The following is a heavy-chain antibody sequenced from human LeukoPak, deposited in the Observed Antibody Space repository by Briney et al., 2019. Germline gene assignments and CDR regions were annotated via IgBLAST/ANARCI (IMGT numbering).Heavy chain of an antibody. V-gene: IGHV3-11*01. CDR1: GFTFNDYY. Sequence: GGSLRLSCAASGFTFNDYYMTWIRQAPGKGLEWVSYISTTGSTIYYADSVKGRFTISRDNAKNTLYLQLNSLRADDTAVYYCAKSPSLQAFDIWGQGTMVTVSS. CDR3: AKSPSLQAFDI. J-gene: IGHJ3*02. CDR2: ISTTGSTI.